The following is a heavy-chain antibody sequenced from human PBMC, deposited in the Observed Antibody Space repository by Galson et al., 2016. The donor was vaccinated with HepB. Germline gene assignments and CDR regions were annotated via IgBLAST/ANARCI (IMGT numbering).Heavy chain of an antibody. Sequence: SVKVSCKASGYTFTGYWVHWVRQAPGQGLEWLERINPNSGDTNYAQKFQGRVTMTRGTSSSTAYMELSRLRSDDTAFYYCARESITGTTYHYYGMYVWGQGTTVTVSS. CDR3: ARESITGTTYHYYGMYV. V-gene: IGHV1-2*06. J-gene: IGHJ6*02. D-gene: IGHD1-7*01. CDR2: INPNSGDT. CDR1: GYTFTGYW.